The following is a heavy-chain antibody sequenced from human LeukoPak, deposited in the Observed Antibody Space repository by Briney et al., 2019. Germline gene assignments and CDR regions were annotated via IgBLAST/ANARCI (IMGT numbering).Heavy chain of an antibody. Sequence: GGSLRLSCVASGFPFSDYAMNWVRPAPGEGLQWVSAISVGGETTYYADSVKGRFTISRDNSKNTLYLRMNSLRAEDTAVYYCAKDLHVWGKGTTVTVSS. CDR2: ISVGGETT. CDR1: GFPFSDYA. CDR3: AKDLHV. V-gene: IGHV3-23*01. J-gene: IGHJ6*04.